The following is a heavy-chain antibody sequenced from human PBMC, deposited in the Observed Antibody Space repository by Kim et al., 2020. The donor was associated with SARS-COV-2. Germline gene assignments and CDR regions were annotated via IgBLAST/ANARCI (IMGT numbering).Heavy chain of an antibody. V-gene: IGHV3-30*04. CDR3: AREKYGSSGWLSTGESNWFDP. D-gene: IGHD6-19*01. CDR2: ISYDGSNK. CDR1: GFTFSSYA. J-gene: IGHJ5*02. Sequence: GGSLRLSCAASGFTFSSYAMHWVRQAPGKGLEWVAVISYDGSNKYYADSVKGRFTISRDNSKNTLYLQMNSLRAEDTAVYYCAREKYGSSGWLSTGESNWFDPWGQGTLVTVSS.